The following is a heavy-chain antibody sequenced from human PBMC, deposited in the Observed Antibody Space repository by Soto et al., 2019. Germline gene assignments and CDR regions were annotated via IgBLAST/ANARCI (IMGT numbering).Heavy chain of an antibody. D-gene: IGHD2-2*01. CDR2: ISAYNGNT. CDR3: AREGGYCSSTSCYDAFDI. V-gene: IGHV1-18*01. Sequence: ASVKVSCKASGYTFTSYGISWVRQAPGQGLEWMGWISAYNGNTNYAQKLQGRVTMTTDTSTSTAYMELRSLRSDATAVYYCAREGGYCSSTSCYDAFDIWGQGTMVTVSS. CDR1: GYTFTSYG. J-gene: IGHJ3*02.